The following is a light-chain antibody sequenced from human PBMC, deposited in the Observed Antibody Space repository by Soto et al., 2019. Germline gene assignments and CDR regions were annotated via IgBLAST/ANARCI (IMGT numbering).Light chain of an antibody. CDR2: DNS. J-gene: IGLJ2*01. V-gene: IGLV1-51*01. Sequence: QSVLKQPPSVSAAPGQKVTISCSGSSSNIGNKYVSWYQQLPAPAPNLLIYDNSKRPSGIPDRFSGSKSGTSATLDITGLQTGDEADYYCGTWDSSLSVGVFGGGTKLTVL. CDR3: GTWDSSLSVGV. CDR1: SSNIGNKY.